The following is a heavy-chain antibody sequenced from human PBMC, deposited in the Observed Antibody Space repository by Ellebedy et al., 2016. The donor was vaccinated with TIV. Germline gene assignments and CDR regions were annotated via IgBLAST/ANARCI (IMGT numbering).Heavy chain of an antibody. J-gene: IGHJ4*02. CDR2: ISGSGGST. Sequence: GGSLRLXXAASGFTFSSYAMSWVRQAPGKGLEWVSAISGSGGSTYYADSVKGRFTISRDNSKNTLYLQMNSLRAEDTAVYYCATNYDFWSGYDYWGQGTLVTVSS. D-gene: IGHD3-3*01. CDR3: ATNYDFWSGYDY. V-gene: IGHV3-23*01. CDR1: GFTFSSYA.